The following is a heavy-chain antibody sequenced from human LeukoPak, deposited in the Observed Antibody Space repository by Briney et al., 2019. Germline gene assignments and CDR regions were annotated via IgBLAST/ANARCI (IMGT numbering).Heavy chain of an antibody. Sequence: SETLSLTCTVSGGSISSGSYYWSWIRQPAGKGLEWIGRIYTSGSTNYNPSLKSRVTISVDTSKNQFSLKLSSVTAADTTVYYCARVTGYMIEDYFDYWGQGTLVTVSS. CDR3: ARVTGYMIEDYFDY. CDR2: IYTSGST. V-gene: IGHV4-61*02. CDR1: GGSISSGSYY. J-gene: IGHJ4*02. D-gene: IGHD3-22*01.